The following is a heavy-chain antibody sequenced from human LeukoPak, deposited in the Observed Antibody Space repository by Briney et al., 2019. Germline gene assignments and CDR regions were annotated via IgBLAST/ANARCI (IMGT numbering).Heavy chain of an antibody. D-gene: IGHD3-22*01. V-gene: IGHV3-20*04. J-gene: IGHJ4*02. CDR2: TNWNAGST. CDR1: GFVFHDYS. CDR3: VRDVVN. Sequence: GGSLRLSCVGSGFVFHDYSMTWVRQAPGKGLEWVSGTNWNAGSTAYADSVKGRFIISRDNAQNSLYLQMNSLKAEDTAFYYCVRDVVNWGRGTLVTVSS.